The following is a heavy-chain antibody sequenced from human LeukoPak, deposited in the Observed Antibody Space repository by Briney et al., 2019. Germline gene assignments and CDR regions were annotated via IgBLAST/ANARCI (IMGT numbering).Heavy chain of an antibody. CDR2: MNPNSGNT. V-gene: IGHV1-8*03. Sequence: ASVKVSCKASGYTFTSYDINWVRQATGQGLEWMGWMNPNSGNTGYAQKVQGRVTITRNTSISTAYMERSRQRSEDTAVYYRARGRMVRGVIIRGYYFDYWGQGTLVTVSS. D-gene: IGHD3-10*01. J-gene: IGHJ4*02. CDR1: GYTFTSYD. CDR3: ARGRMVRGVIIRGYYFDY.